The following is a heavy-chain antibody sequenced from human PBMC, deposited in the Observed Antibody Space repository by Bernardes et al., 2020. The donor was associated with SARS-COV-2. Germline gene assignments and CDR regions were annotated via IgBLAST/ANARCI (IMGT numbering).Heavy chain of an antibody. J-gene: IGHJ4*02. D-gene: IGHD3-16*01. V-gene: IGHV3-9*01. Sequence: GGSLRLSCAASGFTFDDYAMHWVRQAPGKGLEWVSGISWNSGSIGYADSVKGRFTISRDNAKNSLYLQMNSLRAEDTALYYCAKGGGGSYCGQGTLVTVS. CDR1: GFTFDDYA. CDR3: AKGGGGSY. CDR2: ISWNSGSI.